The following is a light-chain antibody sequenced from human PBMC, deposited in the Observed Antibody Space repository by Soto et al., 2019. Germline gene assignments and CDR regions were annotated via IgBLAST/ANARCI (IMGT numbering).Light chain of an antibody. Sequence: DIVMTQSPDSLAVSLGERATINCRSSQSVVYSSNNKNYLAWYQQKPGLPPKLLIYWASTRASGVPDRFRGSGSGTDFTLTISSLQAEDVSVYYCQQYNSGPQTFGQGTKVEIK. J-gene: IGKJ1*01. CDR2: WAS. CDR3: QQYNSGPQT. V-gene: IGKV4-1*01. CDR1: QSVVYSSNNKNY.